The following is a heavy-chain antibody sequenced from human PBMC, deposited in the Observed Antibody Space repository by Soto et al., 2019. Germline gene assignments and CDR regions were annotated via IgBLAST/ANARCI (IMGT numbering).Heavy chain of an antibody. CDR3: ARDRYCVYDY. CDR1: RFSFACYG. Sequence: GAPAEVSCKESRFSFACYGISWVRQAPGQGLEWMGWISAYNGSTNYAQKLQGRVTMTTDTSTSTAYMELRSLRSDDTAVDYGARDRYCVYDYWGQGTLVTVSS. J-gene: IGHJ4*02. D-gene: IGHD2-8*02. CDR2: ISAYNGST. V-gene: IGHV1-18*01.